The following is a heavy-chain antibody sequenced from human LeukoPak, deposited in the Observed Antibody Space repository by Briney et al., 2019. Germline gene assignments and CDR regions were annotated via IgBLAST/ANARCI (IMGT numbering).Heavy chain of an antibody. V-gene: IGHV4-30-2*01. Sequence: SQTLSLTCTVSGNSISSGGYYWSWIRQPPGKGLEWIGYMYQSGTTLYNPSLKSRVIISGDTSKNQFSLQLTSVTAADTAVYYCARFRDEHSSCFDYWGQGILVTVSS. CDR3: ARFRDEHSSCFDY. D-gene: IGHD2-15*01. CDR2: MYQSGTT. J-gene: IGHJ4*02. CDR1: GNSISSGGYY.